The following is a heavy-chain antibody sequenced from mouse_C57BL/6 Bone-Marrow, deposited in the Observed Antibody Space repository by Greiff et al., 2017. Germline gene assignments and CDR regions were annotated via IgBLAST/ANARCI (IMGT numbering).Heavy chain of an antibody. CDR2: ISDGGSYT. Sequence: EVKLVESGGGLVKPGGSLKLSCAASGFTFSSYAMSWVRQTPEKRLEWVATISDGGSYTYYPDNVKGRFTISRDNAKNNLYLQMSHLKSEDTAMYYCAREEDDYDGFAYWGQGTLVTVSA. D-gene: IGHD2-4*01. V-gene: IGHV5-4*01. J-gene: IGHJ3*01. CDR3: AREEDDYDGFAY. CDR1: GFTFSSYA.